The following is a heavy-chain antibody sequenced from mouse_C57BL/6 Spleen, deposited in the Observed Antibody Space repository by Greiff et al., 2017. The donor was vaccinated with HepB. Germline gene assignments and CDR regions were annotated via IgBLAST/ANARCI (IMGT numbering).Heavy chain of an antibody. J-gene: IGHJ3*01. Sequence: VQLQQPGAELVKPGASVKLSCKASGYTFTSYWMHWVKQRPGRGLEWIGRIDPNSGGTKYNEKFKSKATLTVDKPSSTAYMQISSLTSEDSAVYYCARWGGSSLFAYWGQGTLVTVSA. CDR1: GYTFTSYW. CDR3: ARWGGSSLFAY. D-gene: IGHD1-1*01. CDR2: IDPNSGGT. V-gene: IGHV1-72*01.